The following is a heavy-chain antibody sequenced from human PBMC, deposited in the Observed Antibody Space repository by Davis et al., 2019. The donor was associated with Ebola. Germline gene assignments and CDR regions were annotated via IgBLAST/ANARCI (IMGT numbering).Heavy chain of an antibody. CDR3: ARGGGYSYGYPVYFDY. J-gene: IGHJ4*02. D-gene: IGHD5-18*01. CDR2: ISSNGGST. V-gene: IGHV3-64*01. CDR1: GFTFSSYA. Sequence: GESLKISCAASGFTFSSYAMHWVRQAPGKGLEYVSAISSNGGSTYYANSVKGRFTISRDNSKNTLYLQMGSLRAEDMAVYYCARGGGYSYGYPVYFDYWGQGTLVTVSS.